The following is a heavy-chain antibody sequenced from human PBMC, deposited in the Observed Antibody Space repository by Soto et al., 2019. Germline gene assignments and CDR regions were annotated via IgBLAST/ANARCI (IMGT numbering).Heavy chain of an antibody. V-gene: IGHV1-18*01. Sequence: QVQLVQSAAEVKKPGASVKVSCKASGYTFIRYGITWVRQAPGQGLEWMGWISPYNDYTIYAQKFQGRVTMTTDTSTRFVYMELRGLKSDDTAVYYCARGGYYDNSCGKLSHYGLDVWGQGTSVTVSS. D-gene: IGHD3-16*01. CDR1: GYTFIRYG. J-gene: IGHJ6*02. CDR3: ARGGYYDNSCGKLSHYGLDV. CDR2: ISPYNDYT.